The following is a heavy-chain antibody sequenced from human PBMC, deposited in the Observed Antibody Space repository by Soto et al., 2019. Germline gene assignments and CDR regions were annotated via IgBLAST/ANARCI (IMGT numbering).Heavy chain of an antibody. Sequence: SETLSLTCTVSGGSISSYYWSWIRQPPGKGLEWIGYIYYSGSTNYNPSLKSRVTISVDTSKNQFSLKLSSVTAADTAVYYCASTPGYCSGGSCSTQNFYYYMDVWGKGTTVTVSS. CDR3: ASTPGYCSGGSCSTQNFYYYMDV. D-gene: IGHD2-15*01. J-gene: IGHJ6*03. V-gene: IGHV4-59*08. CDR1: GGSISSYY. CDR2: IYYSGST.